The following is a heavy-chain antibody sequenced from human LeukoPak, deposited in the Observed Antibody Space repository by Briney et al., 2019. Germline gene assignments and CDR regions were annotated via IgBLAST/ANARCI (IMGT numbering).Heavy chain of an antibody. Sequence: GGSLRLSCAASGFTFSSYSMNWVRQAPGKGLEWVSSISSSSSYIYYADSVKGRFTISRDNAKNSLYPQMSSLRAEDTAVYYCARDSGYCSGGSCYPQGAFDIWGQGTMVTVSS. CDR2: ISSSSSYI. CDR3: ARDSGYCSGGSCYPQGAFDI. D-gene: IGHD2-15*01. CDR1: GFTFSSYS. V-gene: IGHV3-21*01. J-gene: IGHJ3*02.